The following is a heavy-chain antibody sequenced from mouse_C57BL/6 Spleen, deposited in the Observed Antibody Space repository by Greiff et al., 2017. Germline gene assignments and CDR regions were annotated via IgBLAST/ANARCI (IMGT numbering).Heavy chain of an antibody. J-gene: IGHJ2*01. Sequence: QVQLQQPGAELVMPGASVKLSCKASGYTFTSYWMHWVKQRPGQGLEWIGEIAPSDSYTNYNQKFKGKSTLTVDKSSSTAYMQLSSLTSEDSAVDYCARNYGSSHFDYWGQGTTLTVSS. CDR3: ARNYGSSHFDY. V-gene: IGHV1-69*01. CDR2: IAPSDSYT. CDR1: GYTFTSYW. D-gene: IGHD1-1*01.